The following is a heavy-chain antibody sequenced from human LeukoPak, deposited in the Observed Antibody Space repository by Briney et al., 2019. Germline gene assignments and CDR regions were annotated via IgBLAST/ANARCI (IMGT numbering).Heavy chain of an antibody. CDR3: AGYYDSFFHY. J-gene: IGHJ4*02. CDR2: IYYSGST. CDR1: GGSISSYY. D-gene: IGHD3-22*01. Sequence: SETLSLTCTVPGGSISSYYWSWIRQPPGKGLEWIGYIYYSGSTNYNPSLKSRVTISVDTSKNQVSLKLSSVTAADTAVYYCAGYYDSFFHYWGQGTLVTVSS. V-gene: IGHV4-59*01.